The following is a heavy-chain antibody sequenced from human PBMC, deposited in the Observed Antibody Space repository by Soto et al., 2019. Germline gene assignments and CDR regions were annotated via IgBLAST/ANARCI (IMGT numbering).Heavy chain of an antibody. CDR3: ARTNYYDSSGYDY. J-gene: IGHJ4*02. CDR2: IYHSGGT. V-gene: IGHV4-4*02. CDR1: GGSISSSNW. Sequence: QVQLQESGPGLVKPSGTLSLTCAVSGGSISSSNWWSWVRQPPGKGLEWIGEIYHSGGTNYNPSLISRVNISLDKSKHQCSLKLSSVTAADTAVYYCARTNYYDSSGYDYWGQGTLVTVSS. D-gene: IGHD3-22*01.